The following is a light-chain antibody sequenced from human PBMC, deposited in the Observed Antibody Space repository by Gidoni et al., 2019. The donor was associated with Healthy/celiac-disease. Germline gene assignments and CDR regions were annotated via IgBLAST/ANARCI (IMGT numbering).Light chain of an antibody. J-gene: IGKJ1*01. V-gene: IGKV1-5*03. CDR3: QQDNSYPWT. CDR1: QSISSW. CDR2: KAS. Sequence: DIQMTQSPSTLSASVGDRVTITCRASQSISSWLAWYQQKPGKAPKLLIYKASSLESGVPSRFSGSGSGTEFTLTISSLQPDDFATYYCQQDNSYPWTFXXXTKVEIK.